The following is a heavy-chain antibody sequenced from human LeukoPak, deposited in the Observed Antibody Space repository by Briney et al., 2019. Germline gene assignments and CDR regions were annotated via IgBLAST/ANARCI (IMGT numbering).Heavy chain of an antibody. J-gene: IGHJ4*02. CDR3: ARDSWIAAAGNFDY. V-gene: IGHV3-33*01. Sequence: GGSLRLSCAASGFTFSSYGMQWVRQAPGKGLEWVAVIWYDGSNKYYADSVKGRFTISRDNSKNTLYLQMNSLRAEDTAVYYCARDSWIAAAGNFDYWGQGTLVTVSS. D-gene: IGHD6-13*01. CDR2: IWYDGSNK. CDR1: GFTFSSYG.